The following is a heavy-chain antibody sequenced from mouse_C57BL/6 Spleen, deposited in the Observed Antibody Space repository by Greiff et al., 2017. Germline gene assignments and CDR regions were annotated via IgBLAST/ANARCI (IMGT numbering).Heavy chain of an antibody. D-gene: IGHD2-2*01. CDR2: ISDGGSYT. V-gene: IGHV5-4*01. CDR1: GFTFSSYA. CDR3: AGEEDYGNDGFAY. J-gene: IGHJ3*01. Sequence: EVKLVESGGGLVKPGGSLKLSCAASGFTFSSYAMSWVRPTPEKRLEWVATISDGGSYTYYPDNVKGRFTISRDNAKNNLYLQMKEQKSEDTAMYYWAGEEDYGNDGFAYWGQGTLVTVSA.